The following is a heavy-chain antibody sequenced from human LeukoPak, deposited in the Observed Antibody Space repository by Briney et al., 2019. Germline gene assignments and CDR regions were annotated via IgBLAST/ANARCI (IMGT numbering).Heavy chain of an antibody. D-gene: IGHD3-16*01. CDR3: ARDSDVPFDY. J-gene: IGHJ4*02. CDR1: GFTFSSCW. Sequence: GGSLRLSCAASGFTFSSCWMNWVRQAPGKGLEWVANIKEDGSEKYYVDSVKGRFTISRDNAKNSLYLQMNSLRAEDTAVYYRARDSDVPFDYWGQGTLVTVSS. CDR2: IKEDGSEK. V-gene: IGHV3-7*01.